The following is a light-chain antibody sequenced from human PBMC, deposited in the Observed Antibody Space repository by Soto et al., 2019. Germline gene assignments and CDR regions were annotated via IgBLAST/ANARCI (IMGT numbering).Light chain of an antibody. CDR2: GAS. V-gene: IGKV3-20*01. CDR3: QQYGRSRT. Sequence: EMVLTQSPGTLSLSPGERATLSCRASQSFSSNYLAWYQQKPGQAARLLIYGASSRATGIPDRFSGSGSGTDLSLSISRLEPEDFEVYYCQQYGRSRTFGQGNNVEI. J-gene: IGKJ1*01. CDR1: QSFSSNY.